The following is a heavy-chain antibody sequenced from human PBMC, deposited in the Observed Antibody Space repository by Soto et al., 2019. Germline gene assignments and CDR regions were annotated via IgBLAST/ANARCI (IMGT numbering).Heavy chain of an antibody. Sequence: GGSLRLSCAASGFTFSGYHMNWVRQAPGKGLEWVSSISSSSAYIYYADSVKGRFTISRDNAKNSLYLHMHSLRAEDTALYYCARDYNGAAAGAFDYWGPGTLVTVSS. V-gene: IGHV3-21*01. J-gene: IGHJ4*02. CDR1: GFTFSGYH. CDR3: ARDYNGAAAGAFDY. CDR2: ISSSSAYI. D-gene: IGHD6-13*01.